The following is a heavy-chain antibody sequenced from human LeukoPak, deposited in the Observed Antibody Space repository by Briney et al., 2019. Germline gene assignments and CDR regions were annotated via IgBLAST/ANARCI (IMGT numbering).Heavy chain of an antibody. CDR2: ISYDGGNK. CDR3: ARDHSSGRPSNRDY. V-gene: IGHV3-30*04. J-gene: IGHJ4*02. D-gene: IGHD3-22*01. Sequence: PGWALTLSCAATVLTLNYYPLHGLRQAPCTGGEGVAVISYDGGNKFYAVSVNGRFTISRDNSKNTLYLQMNSLRPGDTAVYYCARDHSSGRPSNRDYWGQGTLVTVSS. CDR1: VLTLNYYP.